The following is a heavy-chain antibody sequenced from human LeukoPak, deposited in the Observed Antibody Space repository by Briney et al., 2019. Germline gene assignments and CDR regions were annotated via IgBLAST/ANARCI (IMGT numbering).Heavy chain of an antibody. CDR3: ASLDYGDYEFIN. V-gene: IGHV4-59*12. Sequence: SETLSLTCTVSGGSISNYYWSWVRQPPGKGLEWIGHIYYSGTTNYSPSLKSRVTISVDTSKNQFSLKLSSVTAVDTAVYYCASLDYGDYEFINWGQGTLVTVSS. J-gene: IGHJ4*02. CDR1: GGSISNYY. D-gene: IGHD4-17*01. CDR2: IYYSGTT.